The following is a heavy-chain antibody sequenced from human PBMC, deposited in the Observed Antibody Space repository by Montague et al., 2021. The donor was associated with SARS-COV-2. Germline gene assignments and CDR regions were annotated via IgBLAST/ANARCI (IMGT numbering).Heavy chain of an antibody. Sequence: SETLSLTCAVYGGSFSGYYWSWIRQPPGKGLEWIGEINHSGSTNYNPSLKSRVTISVDTSKNQFSLKLSSVTAADTAVYYCARGPGVVIILASYYYYGVDVWGQGTTVTVSS. CDR1: GGSFSGYY. CDR3: ARGPGVVIILASYYYYGVDV. CDR2: INHSGST. V-gene: IGHV4-34*01. J-gene: IGHJ6*02. D-gene: IGHD3-3*01.